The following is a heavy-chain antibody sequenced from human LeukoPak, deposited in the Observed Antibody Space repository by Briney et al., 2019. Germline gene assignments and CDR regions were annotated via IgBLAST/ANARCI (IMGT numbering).Heavy chain of an antibody. V-gene: IGHV1-2*02. J-gene: IGHJ3*02. CDR3: ARIVSSSGDAFDI. CDR2: INPNSGGT. Sequence: ASVKVSCKASGYTFTGYYMHWVRQAPGQGLEWMGWINPNSGGTNYAQKFQGRVTMTRDTSISTAYMELSRLRSDDTAVYYCARIVSSSGDAFDIWGQGTMVTVLS. D-gene: IGHD6-6*01. CDR1: GYTFTGYY.